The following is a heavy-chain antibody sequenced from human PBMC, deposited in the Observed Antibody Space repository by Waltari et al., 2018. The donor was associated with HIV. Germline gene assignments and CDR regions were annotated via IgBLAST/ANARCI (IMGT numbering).Heavy chain of an antibody. CDR3: ARKDDYYDDNRYTLLFDS. Sequence: VHLQQWGAGLLTPSENLSLTRAIDGGSISGYYWSWSRQAPEKGLEWIGEISHSGSTNYNPSLKSRVTMSLDTSKNQFSLKLSSVTAADTAVYYCARKDDYYDDNRYTLLFDSWGQGTLVTVSS. CDR1: GGSISGYY. CDR2: ISHSGST. J-gene: IGHJ4*02. D-gene: IGHD3-16*01. V-gene: IGHV4-34*01.